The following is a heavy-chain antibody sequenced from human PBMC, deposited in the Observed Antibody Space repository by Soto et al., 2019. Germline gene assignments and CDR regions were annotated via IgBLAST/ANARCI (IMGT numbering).Heavy chain of an antibody. CDR2: IYYSGST. CDR3: ARLLSGTSDY. Sequence: PSETLSLTCTVSGGSISSYYWNWIRQPPGKGLEWIGYIYYSGSTNYNPSLKSRVTISVDTSKNQFSLKLSSVTAADTAVYYCARLLSGTSDYWGQGTLVTVSS. J-gene: IGHJ4*02. CDR1: GGSISSYY. D-gene: IGHD6-13*01. V-gene: IGHV4-59*01.